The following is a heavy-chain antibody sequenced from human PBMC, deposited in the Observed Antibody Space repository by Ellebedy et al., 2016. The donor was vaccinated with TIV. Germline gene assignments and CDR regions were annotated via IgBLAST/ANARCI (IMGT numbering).Heavy chain of an antibody. V-gene: IGHV5-10-1*01. CDR1: GYSFDTYW. CDR2: IDPSDSYT. Sequence: PGGSLRLSCKGSGYSFDTYWITWVRQMPGKGLESVGRIDPSDSYTKYSPSFQGHVTFSVDKSISTAYLQWSSLKASDSGLYYCARFSGSYGGFDYWGQGTLVTVSS. D-gene: IGHD1-26*01. CDR3: ARFSGSYGGFDY. J-gene: IGHJ4*02.